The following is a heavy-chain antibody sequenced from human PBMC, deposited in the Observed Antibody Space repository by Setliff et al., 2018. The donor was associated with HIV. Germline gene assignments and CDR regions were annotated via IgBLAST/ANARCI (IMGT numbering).Heavy chain of an antibody. D-gene: IGHD6-13*01. Sequence: ASVKVSCKASGYTFTGNYIHWVRQAPGKGLEWMGGSGPENGETIYAQKFQGRVTMTEDTSTDTAYVELNSLRSDDTAVYYCARADSSNWYHVDYWGQGTLVTVSS. CDR1: GYTFTGNY. CDR3: ARADSSNWYHVDY. J-gene: IGHJ4*02. CDR2: SGPENGET. V-gene: IGHV1-24*01.